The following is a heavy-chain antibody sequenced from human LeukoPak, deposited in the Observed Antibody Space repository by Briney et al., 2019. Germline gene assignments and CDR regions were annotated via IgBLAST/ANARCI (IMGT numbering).Heavy chain of an antibody. Sequence: PGGSLRLSCAASGFIFSTYSMNWVRQAPGKGLEWVSGFSGNGGSTYYADSVKGRFTISRDNSNNTLFLQMNSLRAEDTAVYYCAKMRGSGGSHFDYWGRGTLVTVSS. CDR1: GFIFSTYS. CDR3: AKMRGSGGSHFDY. D-gene: IGHD2-15*01. V-gene: IGHV3-23*01. J-gene: IGHJ4*02. CDR2: FSGNGGST.